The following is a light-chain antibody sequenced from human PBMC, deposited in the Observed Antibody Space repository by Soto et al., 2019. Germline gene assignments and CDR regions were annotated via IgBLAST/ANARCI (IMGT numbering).Light chain of an antibody. CDR2: EGS. CDR3: CSYAGSSTFRV. CDR1: SSDVGSYNL. Sequence: QSALTQPASVSGSPGQSITISCTGTSSDVGSYNLVSWYQQHPGKAPKLMIYEGSKRPSGVSNRFSGSKSGNTASLTISGLQAEDEADYYCCSYAGSSTFRVFGGGTQLTVL. J-gene: IGLJ2*01. V-gene: IGLV2-23*03.